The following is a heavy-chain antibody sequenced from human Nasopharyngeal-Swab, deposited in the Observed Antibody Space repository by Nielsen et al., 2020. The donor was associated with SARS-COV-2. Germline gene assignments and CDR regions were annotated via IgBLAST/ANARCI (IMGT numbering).Heavy chain of an antibody. V-gene: IGHV4-34*01. CDR1: GGSFSGYY. CDR3: ARGNGAFDY. J-gene: IGHJ4*02. Sequence: SRTLSLTCAVYGGSFSGYYWSWIRQPPGKGLEWIGEINHSGSTNYNPSLKSRVTMSVDTSKTQFTLKLSSVTAADTAVYYCARGNGAFDYWGQGTLVTVSS. D-gene: IGHD4-17*01. CDR2: INHSGST.